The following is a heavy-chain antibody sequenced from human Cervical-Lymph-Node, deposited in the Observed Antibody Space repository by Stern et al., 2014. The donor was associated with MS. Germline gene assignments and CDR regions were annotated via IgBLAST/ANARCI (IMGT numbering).Heavy chain of an antibody. V-gene: IGHV3-23*04. CDR1: GFTFSSYA. CDR2: IST. J-gene: IGHJ4*02. Sequence: EVQLVESGGGLVQPGGSLRLSCAASGFTFSSYAMSWVRQAPGKGLEWVSAISTYYADSVKGRFTIPRDNSKNTLYLQMNSLRAEDTAVYYCAKSTVTSLSDYWGQGTLVTVSS. CDR3: AKSTVTSLSDY. D-gene: IGHD4-17*01.